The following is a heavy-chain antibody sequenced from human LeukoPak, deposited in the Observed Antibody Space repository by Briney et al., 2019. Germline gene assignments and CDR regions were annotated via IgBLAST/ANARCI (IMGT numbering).Heavy chain of an antibody. CDR3: ATQETNYDILTGKQYYYYGMDV. J-gene: IGHJ6*02. V-gene: IGHV1-24*01. D-gene: IGHD3-9*01. CDR2: FDPEDGET. CDR1: GYTLTELS. Sequence: ASVKVSCKVSGYTLTELSMHWVRQAPGKGLEWMGGFDPEDGETIYAQKFQGRVTMTEDTSTDTAYMELSSLRSEDTAVYYCATQETNYDILTGKQYYYYGMDVWGQGTTVTVSS.